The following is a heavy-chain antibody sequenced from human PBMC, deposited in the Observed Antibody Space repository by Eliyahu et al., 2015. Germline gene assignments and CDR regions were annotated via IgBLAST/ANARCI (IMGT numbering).Heavy chain of an antibody. J-gene: IGHJ4*02. V-gene: IGHV1-2*02. Sequence: QIQLEQSGAEVKEPGASVQVSCKASGDSLTGHYLHWVRQAPGPGAGWRRRWVPDSGGIHYAQKFQGRVTMTRDTSISTAYMQLSRLTSDDTAVYYCATDAGGFDYWGQGTLVTVPS. CDR3: ATDAGGFDY. CDR2: WVPDSGGI. CDR1: GDSLTGHY.